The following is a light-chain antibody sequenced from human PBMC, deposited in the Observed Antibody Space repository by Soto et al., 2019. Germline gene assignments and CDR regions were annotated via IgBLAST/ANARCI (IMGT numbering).Light chain of an antibody. CDR3: QQSYSYLT. J-gene: IGKJ4*01. Sequence: DIQMTQSPSSLSASVGDRVTITCRASQSISSYLNWYQQKPGKAPKLLIYAASSLQSVVPSRFSGSGSGTDFTLTISSLQPEDFATYYCQQSYSYLTFGGGTKV. V-gene: IGKV1-39*01. CDR1: QSISSY. CDR2: AAS.